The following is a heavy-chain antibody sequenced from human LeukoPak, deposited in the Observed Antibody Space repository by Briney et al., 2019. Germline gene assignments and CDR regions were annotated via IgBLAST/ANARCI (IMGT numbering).Heavy chain of an antibody. CDR3: ARERRITIFGVVIAYDAFDI. D-gene: IGHD3-3*01. V-gene: IGHV1-69*01. CDR1: GGTFSSYA. CDR2: IIPIFGTA. Sequence: GSSVKVSCKASGGTFSSYAISWVRQAPGQGLEWMGGIIPIFGTANYAQKFQGRVTITADESTSTAYMELSSLRSEDTAVYYCARERRITIFGVVIAYDAFDIWGQGTMVTVSS. J-gene: IGHJ3*02.